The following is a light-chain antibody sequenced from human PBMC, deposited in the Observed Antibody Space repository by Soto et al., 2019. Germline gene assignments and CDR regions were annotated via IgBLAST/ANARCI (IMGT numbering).Light chain of an antibody. CDR2: DND. J-gene: IGLJ1*01. CDR3: GTWDSGLSVCV. CDR1: SSNIGSNY. V-gene: IGLV1-51*01. Sequence: QSALTQPPSVSAAPGQKVTSSCSGSSSNIGSNYVSWYQQLPGTTPKLLIYDNDKRPSGIPDRFSGSKSGTSVTLDITGLHAGDEADYYCGTWDSGLSVCVFGTG.